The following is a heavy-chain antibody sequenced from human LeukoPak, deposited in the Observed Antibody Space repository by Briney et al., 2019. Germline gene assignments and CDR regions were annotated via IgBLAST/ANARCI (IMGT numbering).Heavy chain of an antibody. CDR3: AHGAMYQLDY. CDR1: GFTFRNYG. Sequence: GGSLRLSCAASGFTFRNYGMHWVRQAPGKGLEWVAVISYDGNKKYYVDSVKGRFTISRDNSKNTLYLQMNSLRAEDTAVYYCAHGAMYQLDYWGQGTLVTVSS. CDR2: ISYDGNKK. V-gene: IGHV3-30*03. J-gene: IGHJ4*02. D-gene: IGHD2-2*01.